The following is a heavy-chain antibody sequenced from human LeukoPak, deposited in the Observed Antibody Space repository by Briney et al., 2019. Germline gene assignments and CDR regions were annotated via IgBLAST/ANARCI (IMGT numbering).Heavy chain of an antibody. J-gene: IGHJ5*02. CDR2: ISAYNGDT. CDR1: GYPFTSYY. V-gene: IGHV1-18*01. D-gene: IGHD2-2*02. CDR3: ARDGLSYTNPNNWFDP. Sequence: ASVKVSCKASGYPFTSYYINWVRQAPGQGLEWSGWISAYNGDTNYAQNLQGRVTMTTDTSTDTAYMELGSLRSDDTAVYYCARDGLSYTNPNNWFDPWGQGTLVTVSS.